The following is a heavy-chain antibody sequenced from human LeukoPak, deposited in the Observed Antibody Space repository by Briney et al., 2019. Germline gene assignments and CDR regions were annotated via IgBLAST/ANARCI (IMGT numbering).Heavy chain of an antibody. D-gene: IGHD3-22*01. V-gene: IGHV3-21*01. Sequence: GGSLRLSCAASGFTFSSYSMNWVRQAPGKGLEWVSSISSSSSYIYYADSVKGRFTISRDNAKNSLYLQMNSLRAEDTAVHYCARDRGMIVALSQWFDPWGQGTLVTVS. CDR3: ARDRGMIVALSQWFDP. CDR1: GFTFSSYS. J-gene: IGHJ5*02. CDR2: ISSSSSYI.